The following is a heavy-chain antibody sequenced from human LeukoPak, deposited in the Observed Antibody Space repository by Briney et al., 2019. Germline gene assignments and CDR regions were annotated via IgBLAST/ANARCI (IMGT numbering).Heavy chain of an antibody. Sequence: GGSLRLSCAASGFTFSNYAMSWVRQAPGKGLEWVSTISGSGGSTYYADSVKGRFTISRDNSKNTLYLQMNSLRAEDTAVYYCARHPYYYDSSGYIPHDYWGQGTLVTVSS. V-gene: IGHV3-23*01. CDR3: ARHPYYYDSSGYIPHDY. CDR1: GFTFSNYA. CDR2: ISGSGGST. D-gene: IGHD3-22*01. J-gene: IGHJ4*02.